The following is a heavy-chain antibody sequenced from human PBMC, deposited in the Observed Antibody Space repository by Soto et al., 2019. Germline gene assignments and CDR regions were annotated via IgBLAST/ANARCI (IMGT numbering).Heavy chain of an antibody. V-gene: IGHV1-18*01. CDR1: GYTFTRSG. D-gene: IGHD6-6*01. Sequence: QVQLVQSGAEVKKPGASVKVSCKASGYTFTRSGISWVRQAPGQGLEWLGWINPDNGNTNYAQHLQGRVSLTTDTATRKAYIDLRSLRSDDTSDYYCAREQGIPPFRVYSMYYYGMDVWGQGTTVTVSS. CDR3: AREQGIPPFRVYSMYYYGMDV. CDR2: INPDNGNT. J-gene: IGHJ6*02.